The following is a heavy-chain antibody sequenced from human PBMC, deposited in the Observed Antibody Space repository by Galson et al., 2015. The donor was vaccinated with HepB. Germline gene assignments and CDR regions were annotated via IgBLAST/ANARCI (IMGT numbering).Heavy chain of an antibody. CDR2: ISGSGGST. V-gene: IGHV3-23*01. CDR3: AKHIVVVTADPLGYGMDV. Sequence: SLRLSCAASGFTFSSYAMSWVRQAPGKGLEWVSAISGSGGSTYYADSVKGRFTISRDNSKNTLYLQMNSLRAEDTAVYYCAKHIVVVTADPLGYGMDVWGQGTTVTVSS. D-gene: IGHD2-21*02. CDR1: GFTFSSYA. J-gene: IGHJ6*02.